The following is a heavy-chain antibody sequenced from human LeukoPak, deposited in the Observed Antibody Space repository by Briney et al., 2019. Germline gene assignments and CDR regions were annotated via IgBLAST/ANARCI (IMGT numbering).Heavy chain of an antibody. Sequence: GGSLRLSCAASGLTFSSYSMNWVRQAPGKGLKWVSSISSSSSYIYYADSVKGLFTISRDNAKNSLYLQMNSLRAEDTAVYYCARDNGGYYDSSRSQGYWGQGTPVTVSS. CDR2: ISSSSSYI. V-gene: IGHV3-21*01. J-gene: IGHJ4*02. D-gene: IGHD3-3*01. CDR1: GLTFSSYS. CDR3: ARDNGGYYDSSRSQGY.